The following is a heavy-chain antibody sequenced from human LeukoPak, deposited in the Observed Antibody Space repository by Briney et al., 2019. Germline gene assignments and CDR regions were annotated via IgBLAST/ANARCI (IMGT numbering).Heavy chain of an antibody. CDR1: NGSVSSNNYY. Sequence: SETLSLTCTVSNGSVSSNNYYWAWIRQPPGKGLEWIGSHFYSGRTYYNPSLKSRVAISVDTSKNQFFLRLNSVTAADTALYHCARHLAVAGTSNNWFDRWGQGTQVTVSS. D-gene: IGHD6-19*01. V-gene: IGHV4-39*01. CDR2: HFYSGRT. CDR3: ARHLAVAGTSNNWFDR. J-gene: IGHJ5*02.